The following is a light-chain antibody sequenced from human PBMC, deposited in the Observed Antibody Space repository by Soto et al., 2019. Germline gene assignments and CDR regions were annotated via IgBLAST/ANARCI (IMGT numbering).Light chain of an antibody. CDR1: QTFSSSY. V-gene: IGKV3-20*01. CDR2: GAS. CDR3: QQYGNSPWT. J-gene: IGKJ1*01. Sequence: EIVLTQSPGILSLSPGERATLSCRASQTFSSSYLAWYQQKPGQAPRLLIYGASSRATGIPDRFSGSGSGTDFTLTISRLEPEDFAVYYCQQYGNSPWTFGQGTKVDI.